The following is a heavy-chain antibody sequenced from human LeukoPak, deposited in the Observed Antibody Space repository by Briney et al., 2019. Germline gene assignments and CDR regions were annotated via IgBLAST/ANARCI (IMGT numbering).Heavy chain of an antibody. V-gene: IGHV1-2*02. J-gene: IGHJ4*02. Sequence: ASVKVSCKASGYTITGYYMHWVRQAPGQGLEWMGWINPNSGGTNYAQKFQGRVTMTRDTSISTAYMELSRLRSDDTAVYYCARGHPYGDYNFDYWGQGTLVTVSS. CDR3: ARGHPYGDYNFDY. D-gene: IGHD4-17*01. CDR1: GYTITGYY. CDR2: INPNSGGT.